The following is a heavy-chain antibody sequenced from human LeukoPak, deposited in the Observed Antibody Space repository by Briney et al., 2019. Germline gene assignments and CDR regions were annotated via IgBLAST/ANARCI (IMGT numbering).Heavy chain of an antibody. CDR1: GFTFSSYA. V-gene: IGHV3-23*01. D-gene: IGHD3-22*01. Sequence: GGSLRLSSAASGFTFSSYAMNWVRQAPGKGLECVSTIIGSGGYTYYADSVKGRFTISRDNSKNTLYLQMNSLRAEDTAVYYCAKAKTYYGDIDYWGQGTLVTVSS. J-gene: IGHJ4*02. CDR3: AKAKTYYGDIDY. CDR2: IIGSGGYT.